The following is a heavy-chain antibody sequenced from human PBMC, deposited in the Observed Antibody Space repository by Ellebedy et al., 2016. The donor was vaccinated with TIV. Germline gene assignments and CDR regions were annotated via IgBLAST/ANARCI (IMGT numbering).Heavy chain of an antibody. CDR2: ISGSGGTT. D-gene: IGHD3-16*01. CDR3: AQVDYQYGDS. J-gene: IGHJ4*02. Sequence: GGSLRLSCAASGFTFSSYWMYWVRQAPGKGLEWVSAISGSGGTTYYADSVKGRFTISRDNSKNTLYLQMNSLRAEDTAVYYCAQVDYQYGDSWGQGTLITVSS. CDR1: GFTFSSYW. V-gene: IGHV3-23*01.